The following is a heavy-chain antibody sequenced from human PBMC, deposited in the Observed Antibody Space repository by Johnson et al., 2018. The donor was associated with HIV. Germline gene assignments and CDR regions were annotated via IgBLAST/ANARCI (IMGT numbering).Heavy chain of an antibody. Sequence: QVHLVESGGGVVQPGRSLRLSCAASGFTFSSYGMHWVRQAPGKGLEWVAVISYDGSNKYYADSVKGRFTISRDNSKNTLYLQMNSLRAEDTAVYYCAKDKSNAFDIWGQGTMVTVSS. CDR3: AKDKSNAFDI. V-gene: IGHV3-30*18. CDR1: GFTFSSYG. J-gene: IGHJ3*02. CDR2: ISYDGSNK.